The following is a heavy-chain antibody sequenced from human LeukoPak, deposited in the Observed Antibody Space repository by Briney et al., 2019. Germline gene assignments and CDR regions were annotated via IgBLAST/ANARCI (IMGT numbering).Heavy chain of an antibody. J-gene: IGHJ4*02. D-gene: IGHD3-9*01. CDR3: AKGSRGYFDWLLYFDY. CDR1: GFIFDSYA. V-gene: IGHV3-23*01. Sequence: GGSLRLSXAASGFIFDSYAMSWVRQTPGKGLGWVSAISGSDGGTNYAVSGKGRFTISRDNSKSTLYLQMNSLRAEDTAVYYCAKGSRGYFDWLLYFDYWGQGTLVTVSS. CDR2: ISGSDGGT.